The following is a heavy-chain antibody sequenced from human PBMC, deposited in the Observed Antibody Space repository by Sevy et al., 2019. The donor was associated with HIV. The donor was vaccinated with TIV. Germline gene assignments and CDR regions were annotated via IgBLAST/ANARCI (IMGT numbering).Heavy chain of an antibody. CDR1: RFTFSSYA. D-gene: IGHD3-10*01. CDR3: AKDGSTFLDY. V-gene: IGHV3-23*01. J-gene: IGHJ4*02. Sequence: GGSLRLSCAASRFTFSSYAMSWVRQAPVKGLEWVSAISSSGGSTYYADSVKGRFTISRDNSKNTLFLQMNSLRAEDTAVYYCAKDGSTFLDYWGQGTLVTVSS. CDR2: ISSSGGST.